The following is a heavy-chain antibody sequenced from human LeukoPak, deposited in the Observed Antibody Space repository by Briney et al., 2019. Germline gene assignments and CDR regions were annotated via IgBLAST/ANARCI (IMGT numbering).Heavy chain of an antibody. V-gene: IGHV3-53*04. J-gene: IGHJ4*02. CDR2: IYSGGST. CDR1: GFTFYSYA. D-gene: IGHD1-26*01. Sequence: GGSLRLSCAASGFTFYSYAMSWVRQAPGKGLEWVSVIYSGGSTYYADSVKGRFTISRHNSKNTLYLQMNSPRAEDTAVYYCARVTSGPIDYWGQGTLVTVSS. CDR3: ARVTSGPIDY.